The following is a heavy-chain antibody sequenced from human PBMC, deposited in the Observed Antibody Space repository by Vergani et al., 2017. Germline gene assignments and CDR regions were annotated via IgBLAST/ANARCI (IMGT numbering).Heavy chain of an antibody. D-gene: IGHD6-13*01. Sequence: QVQLQESGPGLAKPSQTLSLTCTVSGCSISSGSYYWSWIRQPAGKGLEWIGRIYTSGSTNYNPSLKSRVTISVDTSKNQFCLKLSSGTAADPAVYYCARDRDSSSSYYYYGMDVWGQGTTVTVSS. CDR3: ARDRDSSSSYYYYGMDV. CDR1: GCSISSGSYY. V-gene: IGHV4-61*02. CDR2: IYTSGST. J-gene: IGHJ6*02.